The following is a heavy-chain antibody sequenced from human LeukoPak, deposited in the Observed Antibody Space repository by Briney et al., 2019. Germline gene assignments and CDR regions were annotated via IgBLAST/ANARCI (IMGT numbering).Heavy chain of an antibody. J-gene: IGHJ3*02. V-gene: IGHV1-2*02. Sequence: ASVKVSCKASGYTFTGYYMHWVRQAPGQGLEWMGWINPNSGGTNYAQKFQGRVTMTRDTSISTAYMELSRLRSDDTAVYYCARGPAAMTFDAFDIWGQGTMVTVSS. CDR3: ARGPAAMTFDAFDI. CDR1: GYTFTGYY. D-gene: IGHD2-2*01. CDR2: INPNSGGT.